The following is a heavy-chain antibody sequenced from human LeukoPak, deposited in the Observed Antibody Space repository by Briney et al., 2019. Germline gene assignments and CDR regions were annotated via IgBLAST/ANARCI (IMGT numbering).Heavy chain of an antibody. J-gene: IGHJ3*02. Sequence: PSETLSLTCTVSGVSISNHYSSWIRQPPGKGLEWIGYIYYTGNTNYNPSLKSRVTISEDTSKNQVSLELSSVTAADTAVYYCARGGNCGGDCYAHDAFDIWGQGTKVTVSS. CDR2: IYYTGNT. D-gene: IGHD2-21*02. CDR1: GVSISNHY. V-gene: IGHV4-59*08. CDR3: ARGGNCGGDCYAHDAFDI.